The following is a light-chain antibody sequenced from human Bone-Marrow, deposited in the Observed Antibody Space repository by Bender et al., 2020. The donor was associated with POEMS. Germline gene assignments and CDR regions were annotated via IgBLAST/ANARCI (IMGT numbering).Light chain of an antibody. Sequence: QSALTQPRSVSGSPGQSITISCTGTSSDVGGYNFVSWYQQHPDKAPKLLIYDVTHRPSEVSNRFSASKSGNTASLTISGLQAEDEGDYYCQSYDNSLGGWVFGGGTKLTVL. V-gene: IGLV2-14*03. CDR3: QSYDNSLGGWV. CDR1: SSDVGGYNF. J-gene: IGLJ3*02. CDR2: DVT.